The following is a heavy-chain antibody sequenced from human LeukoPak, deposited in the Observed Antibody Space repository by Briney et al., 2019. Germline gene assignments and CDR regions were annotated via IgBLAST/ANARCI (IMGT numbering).Heavy chain of an antibody. J-gene: IGHJ4*02. CDR3: ARAKGGRSFDY. Sequence: GGSLRLSCAASGFTFSSYWMSWVRQAPGKGLEWVANIKQDGSEKYYVDSVKGRFTISRDNAKNSLYLQMDSLRAEDTAVYYCARAKGGRSFDYWGQGTLVTVSS. V-gene: IGHV3-7*01. CDR1: GFTFSSYW. D-gene: IGHD3-16*01. CDR2: IKQDGSEK.